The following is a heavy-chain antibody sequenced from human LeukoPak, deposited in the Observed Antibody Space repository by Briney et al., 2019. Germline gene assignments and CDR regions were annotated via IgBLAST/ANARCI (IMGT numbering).Heavy chain of an antibody. CDR1: GFTFSSYS. D-gene: IGHD5-18*01. J-gene: IGHJ4*02. V-gene: IGHV3-21*01. CDR2: ISSSSSYI. Sequence: GGSLRLSCAASGFTFSSYSMNWVRQAPGEGLEWVSSISSSSSYIYYADSAKGRFTISRDNAKNSLYLQMNSLRAEDTAVYYCARVLDTAQRGDYWGQGTLVTVSS. CDR3: ARVLDTAQRGDY.